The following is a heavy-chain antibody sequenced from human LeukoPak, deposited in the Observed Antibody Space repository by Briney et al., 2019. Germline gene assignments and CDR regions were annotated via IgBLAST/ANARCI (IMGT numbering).Heavy chain of an antibody. CDR2: IYSDGST. CDR1: RFTVSSNY. D-gene: IGHD3-16*02. Sequence: PGGSLRLSCAASRFTVSSNYMSWVRQAPGKGLEWVSEIYSDGSTYYAASVKGRFSISRDNSKNTVYLQMSSLRAEDTAVYYCAREMITFGGVIVPYDYWGQGTLVTVSS. CDR3: AREMITFGGVIVPYDY. J-gene: IGHJ4*02. V-gene: IGHV3-53*01.